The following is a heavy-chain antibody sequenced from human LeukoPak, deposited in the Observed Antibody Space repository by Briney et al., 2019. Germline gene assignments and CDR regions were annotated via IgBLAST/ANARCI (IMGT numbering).Heavy chain of an antibody. V-gene: IGHV3-21*01. CDR2: ISSSSSYI. J-gene: IGHJ4*02. CDR3: AGLIYDSSGYLDY. Sequence: GGSLRLSCAASGFTFSSYSMNWVRQAPGKGLEWVSSISSSSSYIYYADSVKGRFTISRDNAKNSLYLQMNSLRAEDTAVYYCAGLIYDSSGYLDYWGLGTLVTVSS. CDR1: GFTFSSYS. D-gene: IGHD3-22*01.